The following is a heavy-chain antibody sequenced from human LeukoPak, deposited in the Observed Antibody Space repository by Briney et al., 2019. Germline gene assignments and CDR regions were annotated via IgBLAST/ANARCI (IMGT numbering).Heavy chain of an antibody. J-gene: IGHJ4*02. CDR1: GFTFSIYG. CDR3: ARDMMGATLYFDS. Sequence: GGSLRLSCAASGFTFSIYGMSWVRQAPGKRLEWVSAISGSGGRTYSADSMKGRFTISRDNSKNTLYLQMNSLRVEDTAVYYCARDMMGATLYFDSWGQGTLVTVSS. D-gene: IGHD1-26*01. CDR2: ISGSGGRT. V-gene: IGHV3-23*01.